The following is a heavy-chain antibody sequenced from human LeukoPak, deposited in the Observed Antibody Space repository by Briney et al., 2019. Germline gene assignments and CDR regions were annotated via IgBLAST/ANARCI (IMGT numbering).Heavy chain of an antibody. CDR1: GYTFTGYY. D-gene: IGHD3-22*01. Sequence: ASVKVSCKASGYTFTGYYMHWVRQAPGQGLEWMGWINPNSGGTNYAQKFQGRVTMTRDTSISTAYMELSRLRSDDTAVYYCARGNYDSSGLDFDYWGQGTLVTVSS. J-gene: IGHJ4*02. CDR3: ARGNYDSSGLDFDY. CDR2: INPNSGGT. V-gene: IGHV1-2*02.